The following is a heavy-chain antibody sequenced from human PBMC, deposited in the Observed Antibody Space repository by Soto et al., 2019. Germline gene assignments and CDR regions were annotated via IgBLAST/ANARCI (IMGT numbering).Heavy chain of an antibody. CDR1: GFTVSSNY. D-gene: IGHD2-2*01. CDR3: ARGSVPAAMGNWYFDL. Sequence: GGSLRLSCAASGFTVSSNYMSWVRQAPGKGLEWVSVIYSGGSTYYADSVKGRFTISRHNSKNTLYLQMNSLRAEDTAVYYGARGSVPAAMGNWYFDLWGRGTLVTVSS. J-gene: IGHJ2*01. CDR2: IYSGGST. V-gene: IGHV3-53*04.